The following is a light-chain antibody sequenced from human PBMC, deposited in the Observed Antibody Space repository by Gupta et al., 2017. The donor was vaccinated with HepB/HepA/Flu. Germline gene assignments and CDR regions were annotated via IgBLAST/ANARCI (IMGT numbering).Light chain of an antibody. CDR3: QQYNSYIFT. Sequence: DIQLTQSPSTLSASVGDRVTITCRASHGISMGLAWYQQKPGKAPKLLIYKASTLERGVPSRFSGSGSGTESMLTISSLQPDDFAKYYCQQYNSYIFTFGPGTKVEIK. CDR1: HGISMG. J-gene: IGKJ3*01. V-gene: IGKV1-5*03. CDR2: KAS.